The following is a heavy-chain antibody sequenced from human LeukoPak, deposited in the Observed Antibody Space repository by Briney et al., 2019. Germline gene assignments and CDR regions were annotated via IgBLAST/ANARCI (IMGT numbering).Heavy chain of an antibody. D-gene: IGHD5-12*01. CDR1: GFTFSSYA. J-gene: IGHJ4*02. CDR2: ISGSGGST. Sequence: GGSLRLSCAASGFTFSSYAMSWARQAPGKGLEWVSAISGSGGSTYYADSVKGRFTISRDNSKNTLYLQMNSLRAEDTAVYYCARDSPGYGAYDLGWGQGTLVTVSS. CDR3: ARDSPGYGAYDLG. V-gene: IGHV3-23*01.